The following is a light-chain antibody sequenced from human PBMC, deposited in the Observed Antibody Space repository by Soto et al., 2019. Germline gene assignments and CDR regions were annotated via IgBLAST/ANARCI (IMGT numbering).Light chain of an antibody. V-gene: IGKV1-5*03. Sequence: IQVTQSPSTLSASVGDRVTITCRASQSISTWLAWYQQKPGKAPKLLIYKASGLESGVPSRFSGSGSGTDFTLTISSLQPDDFATYYCQQYNSYSPLTFGGGTKVDIK. CDR1: QSISTW. J-gene: IGKJ4*01. CDR3: QQYNSYSPLT. CDR2: KAS.